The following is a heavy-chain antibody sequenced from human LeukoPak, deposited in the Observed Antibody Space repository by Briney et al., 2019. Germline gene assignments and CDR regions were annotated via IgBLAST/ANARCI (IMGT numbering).Heavy chain of an antibody. Sequence: GGSLRLSCAASGFTFSSYGMHWVRQAPGKGLEWVAVISYDGSKKYYADSVKGRFTISRDNSENILYVQMSSLSTEDTALYHCARGTSLGYCSDASCYGAFDIWGQGTMVTVSS. CDR1: GFTFSSYG. D-gene: IGHD2-15*01. J-gene: IGHJ3*02. V-gene: IGHV3-30*03. CDR3: ARGTSLGYCSDASCYGAFDI. CDR2: ISYDGSKK.